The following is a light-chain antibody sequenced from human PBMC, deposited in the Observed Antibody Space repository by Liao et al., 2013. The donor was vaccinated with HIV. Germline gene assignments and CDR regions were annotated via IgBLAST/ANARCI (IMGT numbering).Light chain of an antibody. CDR2: QDS. Sequence: SYELTQPPSVSVSPGQTASITCSGDKLGDKYACWYQQKPGQSPVLVIYQDSKRPSGIPERFSGSNSGNTATLTISRVEAGDEADYYCQVWDGSSDQAVFGGGTKLTVL. CDR1: KLGDKY. J-gene: IGLJ2*01. V-gene: IGLV3-1*01. CDR3: QVWDGSSDQAV.